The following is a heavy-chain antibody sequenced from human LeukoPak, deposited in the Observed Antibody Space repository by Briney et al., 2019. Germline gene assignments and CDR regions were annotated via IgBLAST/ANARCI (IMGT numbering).Heavy chain of an antibody. CDR1: GYSFTSHW. D-gene: IGHD3-10*01. J-gene: IGHJ4*02. Sequence: GESLKISCKGSGYSFTSHWIGWVRQAPGQRLEWMGWINAGNGNTKYSQKFQGRVTITRDTSASTAYMELSSLRSEDTAVYYCARRILCFGELPFDYWGQGTLVTVSS. CDR3: ARRILCFGELPFDY. V-gene: IGHV1-3*01. CDR2: INAGNGNT.